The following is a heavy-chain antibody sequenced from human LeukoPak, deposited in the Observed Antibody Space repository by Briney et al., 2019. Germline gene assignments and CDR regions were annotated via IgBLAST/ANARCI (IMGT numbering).Heavy chain of an antibody. J-gene: IGHJ4*02. CDR3: ARDFMYNTNCVGC. Sequence: GGSLRLSCAASGFTFSNYWMHWVRQAPGKGLVWVSRINGDGRSTTYADSVKGRFTISRDNAENTLYLQMNSLRGDDTAVYYCARDFMYNTNCVGCWGQGILVTVSS. D-gene: IGHD2-2*01. CDR2: INGDGRST. CDR1: GFTFSNYW. V-gene: IGHV3-74*01.